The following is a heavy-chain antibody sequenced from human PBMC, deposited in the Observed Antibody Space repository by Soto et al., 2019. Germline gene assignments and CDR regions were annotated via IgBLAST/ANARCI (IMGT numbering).Heavy chain of an antibody. CDR2: IYYSGST. J-gene: IGHJ6*02. CDR3: ARAGYSSGWYSPYYYYYGMDV. D-gene: IGHD6-19*01. Sequence: SETLSLTCTVSGGSISSDYWSWIRQPPGKGLEWIGYIYYSGSTNYNPSLKSRVTISVDTSKNQFSLKLSSVTAADTAVYYCARAGYSSGWYSPYYYYYGMDVWGQGTTVTVSS. CDR1: GGSISSDY. V-gene: IGHV4-59*01.